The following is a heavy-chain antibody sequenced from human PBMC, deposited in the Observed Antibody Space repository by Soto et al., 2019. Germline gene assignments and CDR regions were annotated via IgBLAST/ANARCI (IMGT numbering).Heavy chain of an antibody. CDR1: GFTFSSYA. J-gene: IGHJ6*02. CDR3: AREYVNYYGSGRLLLPPVGMDV. D-gene: IGHD3-10*01. V-gene: IGHV3-23*01. CDR2: ISGSGGST. Sequence: EVQLLESGGGLVQPGGSLRLSCAASGFTFSSYAMSWVRQAPGKGLEWVSAISGSGGSTYYADSVKGRFTISRDNSKNTLYLQMNSLRAEDTAVYYCAREYVNYYGSGRLLLPPVGMDVWGQGTTVTVSS.